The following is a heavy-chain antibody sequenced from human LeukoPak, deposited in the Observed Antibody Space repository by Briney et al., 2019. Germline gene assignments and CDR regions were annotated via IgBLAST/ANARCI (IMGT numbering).Heavy chain of an antibody. Sequence: PGGSLRLSCAASGFTFSSYAMSWVRQAPGKGLEWVSAISGSGGSTYYADSVKGRFTISRDNSKNTLYLQMNSLRAEDTAVYYCAKRSRLKDSNTYYFDYWGQGTLVTVSS. CDR2: ISGSGGST. CDR1: GFTFSSYA. V-gene: IGHV3-23*01. J-gene: IGHJ4*02. D-gene: IGHD4-11*01. CDR3: AKRSRLKDSNTYYFDY.